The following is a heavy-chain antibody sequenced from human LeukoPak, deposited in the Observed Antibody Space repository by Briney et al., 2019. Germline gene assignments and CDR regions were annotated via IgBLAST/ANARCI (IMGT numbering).Heavy chain of an antibody. CDR1: GFTFSDYY. V-gene: IGHV3-11*04. Sequence: GGSLRLSCAASGFTFSDYYMSWIRQAPGKGLEWVSYTSSSGSTIYYADSVKGRFTISRDNAKNSLYLQMNSLRAEDTAVYYCARDPPEDNYYDSSGYSFYFDNWGQGTLVTVSS. J-gene: IGHJ4*02. CDR3: ARDPPEDNYYDSSGYSFYFDN. D-gene: IGHD3-22*01. CDR2: TSSSGSTI.